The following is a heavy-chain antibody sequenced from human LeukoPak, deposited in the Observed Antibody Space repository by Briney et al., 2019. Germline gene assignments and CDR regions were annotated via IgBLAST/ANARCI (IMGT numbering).Heavy chain of an antibody. V-gene: IGHV4-59*01. CDR3: ARARDDILTGYSGVYFDY. J-gene: IGHJ4*02. Sequence: SETLSLTCTVSGGSISSYYWSWIRPPPGKGLEWIGYIYYSGSTNYNPSLKSRVTISVDTSKNQFSLKLSSVTAADTAVYYCARARDDILTGYSGVYFDYWGQGTLVTVSS. CDR2: IYYSGST. D-gene: IGHD3-9*01. CDR1: GGSISSYY.